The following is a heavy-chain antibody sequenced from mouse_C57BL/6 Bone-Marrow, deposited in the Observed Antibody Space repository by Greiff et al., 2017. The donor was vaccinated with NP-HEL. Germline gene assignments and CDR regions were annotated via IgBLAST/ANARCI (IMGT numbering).Heavy chain of an antibody. J-gene: IGHJ2*01. D-gene: IGHD1-1*01. CDR3: AREYYAFDY. Sequence: EVKVEESGPGLVKPSQSLSLTCSVTGYSITSGYYWNWIRQFPGNKLEWMGYISYDGSNNYNPSLKNRISITRDTSKNQFFLKLNSVTTEDTATYYCAREYYAFDYWGQGTTLTVSS. CDR2: ISYDGSN. CDR1: GYSITSGYY. V-gene: IGHV3-6*01.